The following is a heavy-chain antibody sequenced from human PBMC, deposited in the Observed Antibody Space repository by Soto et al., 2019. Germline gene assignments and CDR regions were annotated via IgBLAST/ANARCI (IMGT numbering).Heavy chain of an antibody. CDR3: ARADDYGDYYYGMDV. V-gene: IGHV1-69*06. Sequence: QVQLVQSGAEVKKPGSSVKVSCKASGVTFSSYAISWVRQAPGQGLEWMGGIIPIFGTANYAQKFQGRVTITADKSTSTAYMELSSLRSEDTAVYYSARADDYGDYYYGMDVWGQGTTVTVSS. J-gene: IGHJ6*02. CDR2: IIPIFGTA. D-gene: IGHD5-12*01. CDR1: GVTFSSYA.